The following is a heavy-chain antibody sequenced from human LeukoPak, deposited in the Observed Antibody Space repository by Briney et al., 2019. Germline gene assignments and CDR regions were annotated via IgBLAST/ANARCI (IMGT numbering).Heavy chain of an antibody. J-gene: IGHJ4*02. Sequence: SLRLSCAASGFTVSSNYMSWVRQAPGKGLEWVSVIYSGGSTYYADSVEGRFTISRDSSKNTLYLQMNSLGAEDTATFYCAKGSYSGPYYYFESWSQGALVTVSS. V-gene: IGHV3-53*01. D-gene: IGHD1-26*01. CDR2: IYSGGST. CDR1: GFTVSSNY. CDR3: AKGSYSGPYYYFES.